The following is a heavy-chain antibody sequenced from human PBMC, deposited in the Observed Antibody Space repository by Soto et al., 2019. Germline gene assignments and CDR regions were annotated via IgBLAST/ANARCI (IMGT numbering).Heavy chain of an antibody. D-gene: IGHD6-19*01. J-gene: IGHJ4*02. V-gene: IGHV3-23*01. CDR3: AKPAVVGPAYYYYDY. CDR2: ISNSGGGT. CDR1: GFTFSSYA. Sequence: PGGSLRLSCAASGFTFSSYAMTWVRQAPGKGLEWVPGISNSGGGTYYADSVKGRFTISRDNSKNTLYLQMNSLRAEDTAVYYCAKPAVVGPAYYYYDYWGQGTLVTVSS.